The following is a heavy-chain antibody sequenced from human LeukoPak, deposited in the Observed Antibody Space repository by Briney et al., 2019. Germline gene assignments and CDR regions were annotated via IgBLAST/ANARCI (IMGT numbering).Heavy chain of an antibody. CDR2: INPSGGST. D-gene: IGHD3-3*01. J-gene: IGHJ6*03. CDR1: GYTFTSYY. V-gene: IGHV1-46*01. Sequence: ASVKVSCKASGYTFTSYYMHWVRQAPGQGLEWMGIINPSGGSTSYAQKFQGRVTMTRDTSTSTVYMELSSLRSEDTAVYYCARANSYDFWSGLTFDDYYYYMDVWGKGTTVTVSS. CDR3: ARANSYDFWSGLTFDDYYYYMDV.